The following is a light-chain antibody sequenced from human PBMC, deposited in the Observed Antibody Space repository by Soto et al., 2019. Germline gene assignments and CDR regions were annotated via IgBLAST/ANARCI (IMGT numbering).Light chain of an antibody. CDR1: QIINTW. CDR3: QQYETYSGT. V-gene: IGKV1-5*03. Sequence: DIQMTQSPSILSASVGDRVTITCRASQIINTWLAWYQQKPGKAPKLLIYRASNLVSGVPSRFSGSGSGTEFTLTISSLQPDDFSIYYCQQYETYSGTFGPGTKVDL. CDR2: RAS. J-gene: IGKJ3*01.